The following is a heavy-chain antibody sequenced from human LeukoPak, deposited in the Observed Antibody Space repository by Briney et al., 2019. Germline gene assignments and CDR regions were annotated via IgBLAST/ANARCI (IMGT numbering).Heavy chain of an antibody. CDR1: GGSISSGGYS. CDR2: IYHSGST. V-gene: IGHV4-30-2*01. J-gene: IGHJ5*02. CDR3: ARSRSDYYDSSGYDNWFDP. D-gene: IGHD3-22*01. Sequence: SQTLSLTCAVSGGSISSGGYSWSWIRQPPGKGLEWIGYIYHSGSTYYNPSLKSRVTISVDRSKNQFSLKLSSVTAADTAVYYCARSRSDYYDSSGYDNWFDPWGQGTLVTVSS.